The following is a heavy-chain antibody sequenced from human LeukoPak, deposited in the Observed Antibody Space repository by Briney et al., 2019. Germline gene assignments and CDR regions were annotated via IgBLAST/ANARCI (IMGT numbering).Heavy chain of an antibody. CDR3: ARILLRSESYYNPSDY. CDR2: TYYRSKWYN. D-gene: IGHD3-10*01. CDR1: GDSVSSNSTA. V-gene: IGHV6-1*01. J-gene: IGHJ4*02. Sequence: SQTLSLTCAISGDSVSSNSTAWNWIRQSPSRGLEWLGRTYYRSKWYNDYAVSVKSRITINPDTSKNQFSLQLNSVTPEDTAVYFCARILLRSESYYNPSDYWGQGTLVTVSS.